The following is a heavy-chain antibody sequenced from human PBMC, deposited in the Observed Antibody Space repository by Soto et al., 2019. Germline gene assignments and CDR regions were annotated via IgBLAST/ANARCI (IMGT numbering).Heavy chain of an antibody. CDR3: ARGLVLMVYAAQAFDY. V-gene: IGHV3-66*01. CDR2: IYSGGST. Sequence: GGSLRLSCAASGCTVSSNYMSWVRQAPGKGLEWVSVIYSGGSTYYADSVKGRFTISRDNSKNTLYLQMNSLRAEDTAVYYCARGLVLMVYAAQAFDYWGQGTLVTVSS. CDR1: GCTVSSNY. J-gene: IGHJ4*02. D-gene: IGHD2-8*01.